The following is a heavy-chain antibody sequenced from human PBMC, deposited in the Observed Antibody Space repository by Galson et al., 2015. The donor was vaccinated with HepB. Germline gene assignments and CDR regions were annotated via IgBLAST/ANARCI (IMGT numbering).Heavy chain of an antibody. CDR2: IYGNDDK. CDR3: AHRASSGYPNAFDI. D-gene: IGHD5-12*01. J-gene: IGHJ3*02. Sequence: PALVKPTQTLTLTCTFSGFSLSTSGVGVGWIRQPPGKALEWLALIYGNDDKRYSPSLKSRLTINKDTSKNQVVLTMTNMDPVDTATYYCAHRASSGYPNAFDIWGQGTMVTVSS. CDR1: GFSLSTSGVG. V-gene: IGHV2-5*01.